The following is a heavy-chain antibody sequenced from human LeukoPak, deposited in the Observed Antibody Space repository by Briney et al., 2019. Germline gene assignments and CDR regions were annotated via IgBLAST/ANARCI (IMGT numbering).Heavy chain of an antibody. D-gene: IGHD6-13*01. V-gene: IGHV3-23*01. Sequence: GGSLSLSCAASGFTFSSYAMSWVRRAPGKGLEWVSAFSGSGGSTYYADSVKGRFTISRDNSKNTLYLQMNSLRAEDTAVYYCAKDGPYSSSWYRPAEYFQHWGQGTLVTVSS. CDR1: GFTFSSYA. CDR3: AKDGPYSSSWYRPAEYFQH. J-gene: IGHJ1*01. CDR2: FSGSGGST.